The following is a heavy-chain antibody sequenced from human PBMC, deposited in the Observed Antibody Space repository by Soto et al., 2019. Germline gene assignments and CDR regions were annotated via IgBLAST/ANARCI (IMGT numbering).Heavy chain of an antibody. CDR1: GLTFSSYW. CDR2: IHRDGSST. D-gene: IGHD2-21*02. V-gene: IGHV3-74*01. CDR3: ARDGAYCGGDCYSLWYFDL. Sequence: EVQLVESGGGLVQPGGSLRLSCEASGLTFSSYWMHWVRQAPGKGRVWVSRIHRDGSSTSYADSVKGRFTISRDNAKNTLYLQMNSLRAEDTAVYYCARDGAYCGGDCYSLWYFDLWGRGTLVTVSS. J-gene: IGHJ2*01.